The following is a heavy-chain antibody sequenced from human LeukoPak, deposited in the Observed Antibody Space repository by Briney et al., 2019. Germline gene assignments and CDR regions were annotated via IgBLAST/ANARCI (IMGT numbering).Heavy chain of an antibody. D-gene: IGHD3-10*01. CDR2: INPNSGGT. CDR3: ARADMVRGVGLFFDRNWFDP. Sequence: ASVKVSCKASGYTLTDYYMHWVRQAPGQGLEWMGWINPNSGGTNYAQKFQGRVTMTRDTSIRTAYMELSRLRSDDTAVYYCARADMVRGVGLFFDRNWFDPWGQGTLVTVSS. J-gene: IGHJ5*02. V-gene: IGHV1-2*02. CDR1: GYTLTDYY.